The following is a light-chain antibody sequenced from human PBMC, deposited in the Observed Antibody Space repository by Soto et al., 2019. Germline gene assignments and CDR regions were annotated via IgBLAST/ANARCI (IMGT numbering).Light chain of an antibody. CDR3: QQLNSYPQT. Sequence: IQLTPSPSSLSASVVDRVTITCQASRGISSYLAWYQQKPGKAPKLLVYSASTLQSGVPSRFSGSGSGPDFTLTISSLQPEDSATYFCQQLNSYPQTFGQGTRLEIK. CDR1: RGISSY. CDR2: SAS. J-gene: IGKJ5*01. V-gene: IGKV1-9*01.